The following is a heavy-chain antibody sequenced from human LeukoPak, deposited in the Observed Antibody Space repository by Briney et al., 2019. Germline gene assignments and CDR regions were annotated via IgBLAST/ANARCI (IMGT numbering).Heavy chain of an antibody. V-gene: IGHV1-2*02. CDR2: INPTSGGT. CDR1: GYTFTAYY. J-gene: IGHJ4*02. D-gene: IGHD2-21*02. Sequence: EASVEVSCKASGYTFTAYYMHWVRQAPGQGLEWMGWINPTSGGTNYAQKFQGRVTMTRDTSISTAYMDLSRLTTDDTAVYYCGRVAYCGGGCYYYFDYWGQGTLVTVSS. CDR3: GRVAYCGGGCYYYFDY.